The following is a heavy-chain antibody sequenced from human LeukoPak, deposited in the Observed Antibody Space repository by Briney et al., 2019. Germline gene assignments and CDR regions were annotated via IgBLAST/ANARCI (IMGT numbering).Heavy chain of an antibody. CDR1: GGSISSSSYY. Sequence: KPSETLSLTCTVSGGSISSSSYYWGWIRQPPVKGLEWIGSIYYSGSTYYNPSLKSRVTISVDTSKNQFSLKLSSVTAADTAVYCCARDGATKYSSSLFSPAFDIWGQGTMVTVSS. CDR3: ARDGATKYSSSLFSPAFDI. CDR2: IYYSGST. D-gene: IGHD6-6*01. V-gene: IGHV4-39*07. J-gene: IGHJ3*02.